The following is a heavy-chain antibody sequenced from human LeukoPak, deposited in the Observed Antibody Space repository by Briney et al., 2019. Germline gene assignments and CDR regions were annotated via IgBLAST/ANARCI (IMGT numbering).Heavy chain of an antibody. J-gene: IGHJ4*02. Sequence: ASVKVSCKASGYTFTSYGISWVRQAPGQGLEWMGWISAYNVNTNYAQKLQGRVTMTTDTSTSTAYMELRSLRSDDTAVYYCARTGWAWIQLWPPDYWGQGTLVTVSS. CDR3: ARTGWAWIQLWPPDY. CDR2: ISAYNVNT. CDR1: GYTFTSYG. D-gene: IGHD5-18*01. V-gene: IGHV1-18*01.